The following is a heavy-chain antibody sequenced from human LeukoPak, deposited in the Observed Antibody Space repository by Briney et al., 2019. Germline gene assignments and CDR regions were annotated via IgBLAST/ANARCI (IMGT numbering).Heavy chain of an antibody. Sequence: GPSVNVSCKVSGYTSSSYGISWERQAPGHGLEWMGWISGYTGNTNYAQNLQGRVTMTTDTSTSTAYMELRSLRSDDTALYYCARSSWFGGRSEWRWFDPWGQGTLVTVSS. V-gene: IGHV1-18*01. CDR2: ISGYTGNT. J-gene: IGHJ5*02. CDR1: GYTSSSYG. D-gene: IGHD3-10*01. CDR3: ARSSWFGGRSEWRWFDP.